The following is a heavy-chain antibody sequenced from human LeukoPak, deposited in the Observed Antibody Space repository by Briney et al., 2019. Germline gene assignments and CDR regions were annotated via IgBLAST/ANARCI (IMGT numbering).Heavy chain of an antibody. J-gene: IGHJ4*02. CDR3: AGQYNWNDGGFDY. Sequence: PSETLSLTCTVSGGSISSGSYYWSWIRQPAGKGLEWIGRIYTSGSTNYNPSLKSRVTISVDTSKNQFSLKLSSVTAADTAVYYCAGQYNWNDGGFDYWGQGTLVTVSS. D-gene: IGHD1-20*01. CDR1: GGSISSGSYY. CDR2: IYTSGST. V-gene: IGHV4-61*02.